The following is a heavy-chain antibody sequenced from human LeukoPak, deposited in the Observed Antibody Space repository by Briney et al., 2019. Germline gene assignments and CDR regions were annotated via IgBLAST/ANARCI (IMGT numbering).Heavy chain of an antibody. CDR2: IYYSGST. CDR1: GGSFSSTSYY. CDR3: AKAGVRYFDSSGLYAFDY. V-gene: IGHV4-39*01. D-gene: IGHD3-22*01. J-gene: IGHJ3*01. Sequence: PSETLSLTCAVSGGSFSSTSYYWAWLRQAPGLGLEWFGTIYYSGSTYQNPSLKSRVTLSVDTSRNQFSLRLSSVDAADTAVYYCAKAGVRYFDSSGLYAFDYWGQGTTVTVSS.